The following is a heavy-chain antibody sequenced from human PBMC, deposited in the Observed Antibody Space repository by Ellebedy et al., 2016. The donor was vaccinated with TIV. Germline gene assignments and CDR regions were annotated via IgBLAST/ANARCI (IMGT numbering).Heavy chain of an antibody. V-gene: IGHV4-39*01. CDR1: GGSISSSSYY. J-gene: IGHJ4*02. CDR3: TRGRGLGFHY. D-gene: IGHD3-10*01. Sequence: MPSETLSLTCTVSGGSISSSSYYWGWIRQPPGKGLEWIGSIYYSGSTYYNPSLKSRVTISVDMSKRQFSLNLHSVTAADTAIYYCTRGRGLGFHYWGQGSLVTVSS. CDR2: IYYSGST.